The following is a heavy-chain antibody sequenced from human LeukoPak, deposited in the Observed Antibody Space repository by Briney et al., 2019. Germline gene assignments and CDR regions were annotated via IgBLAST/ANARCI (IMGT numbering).Heavy chain of an antibody. CDR1: GITFSSYS. J-gene: IGHJ4*02. CDR3: AKDPRSYYYDSSGYIS. V-gene: IGHV3-23*01. D-gene: IGHD3-22*01. Sequence: PGGSLRLSCAASGITFSSYSMNWVRQAPGKGLEWVSAISGSGGSTYYADSVKGRFTISRDNSKNTLYLQMNSLRAADTAVYYCAKDPRSYYYDSSGYISWGQGTLVTVSS. CDR2: ISGSGGST.